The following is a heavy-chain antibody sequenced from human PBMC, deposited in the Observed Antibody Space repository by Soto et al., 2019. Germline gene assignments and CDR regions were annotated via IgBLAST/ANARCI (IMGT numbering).Heavy chain of an antibody. V-gene: IGHV3-33*01. Sequence: GSLRLSCAASGFTFSSYGMHWVRQAPGKGLEWVAVIWYDGSNKYYADSVKGRFTISRDNSKNTLYLQMNSLRAEDTAVYYCARTEDQDIVVVPAAIPFDYWGQGTLVTVSS. CDR3: ARTEDQDIVVVPAAIPFDY. D-gene: IGHD2-2*01. CDR1: GFTFSSYG. CDR2: IWYDGSNK. J-gene: IGHJ4*02.